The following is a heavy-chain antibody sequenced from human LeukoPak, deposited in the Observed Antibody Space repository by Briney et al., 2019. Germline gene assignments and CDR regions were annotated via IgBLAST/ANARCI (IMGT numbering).Heavy chain of an antibody. CDR2: ISWNSGSI. J-gene: IGHJ3*02. Sequence: GGSLRLSCAASGFTFDDYAMHWVRQAPGKGLEWVSGISWNSGSIGYADSVKGRFTISRDNAKNSLYLQMNSLRAEDTALYYCAKGGYCSSTSCLDAFDIWGQGTMVTVSS. V-gene: IGHV3-9*01. D-gene: IGHD2-2*01. CDR1: GFTFDDYA. CDR3: AKGGYCSSTSCLDAFDI.